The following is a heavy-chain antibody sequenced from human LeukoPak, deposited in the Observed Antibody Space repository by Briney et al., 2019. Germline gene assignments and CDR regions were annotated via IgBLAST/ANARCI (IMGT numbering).Heavy chain of an antibody. D-gene: IGHD3-16*01. CDR1: GFTFSSYA. CDR3: APHSSPGTYNFDY. V-gene: IGHV3-23*01. J-gene: IGHJ4*02. Sequence: TGGSLRLSCAASGFTFSSYAMSWVRQAPGKGLEWVSAISGSGGSTYYAGSVKGRFTISRDNSKNTLYLQMNSLRAEDTAVYYCAPHSSPGTYNFDYWGQGTLVTVSS. CDR2: ISGSGGST.